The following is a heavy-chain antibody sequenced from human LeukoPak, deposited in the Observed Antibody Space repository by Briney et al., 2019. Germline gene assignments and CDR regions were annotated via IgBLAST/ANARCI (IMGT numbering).Heavy chain of an antibody. V-gene: IGHV3-23*01. D-gene: IGHD3-22*01. CDR3: AKIYYDSSGYYSRHFDY. CDR1: GFTFSSYA. J-gene: IGHJ4*02. CDR2: ISGSGGST. Sequence: GGSLRLSSAASGFTFSSYAMSWVRQAPGKGLEWVSAISGSGGSTYYADSVKGRFTISRDNSKNTLYLQMNSLRAEDTAVYYCAKIYYDSSGYYSRHFDYWGQGTLVTVSS.